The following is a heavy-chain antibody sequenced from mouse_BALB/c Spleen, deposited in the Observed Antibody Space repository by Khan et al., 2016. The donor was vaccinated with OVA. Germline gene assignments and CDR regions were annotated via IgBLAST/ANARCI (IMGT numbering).Heavy chain of an antibody. J-gene: IGHJ3*01. V-gene: IGHV1S136*01. D-gene: IGHD4-1*01. CDR1: GYTFTNYV. CDR3: AREASSWDFSFPY. Sequence: VQLKQSGPELVEPGASVKMSCKASGYTFTNYVMHWVKQKPGQGLEWLGYINPYNAGTRYNEKFKGKATLTSDISSTTAYMELSILTAEDSAVYYCAREASSWDFSFPYWGQGTLVTVSA. CDR2: INPYNAGT.